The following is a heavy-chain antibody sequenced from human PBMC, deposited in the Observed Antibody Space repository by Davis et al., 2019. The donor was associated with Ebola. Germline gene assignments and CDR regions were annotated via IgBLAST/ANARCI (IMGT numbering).Heavy chain of an antibody. V-gene: IGHV3-23*01. J-gene: IGHJ4*02. D-gene: IGHD6-13*01. Sequence: GESLKISCAASGFTFSSYAMHWVRQAPGKGLEWVSGISGSGGTTYYADSVKGRFTISRDNSRNTLSLQMNSLRAEDTAVYFCAKGYSSSQYYFDYWGQGTLVTVSS. CDR1: GFTFSSYA. CDR3: AKGYSSSQYYFDY. CDR2: ISGSGGTT.